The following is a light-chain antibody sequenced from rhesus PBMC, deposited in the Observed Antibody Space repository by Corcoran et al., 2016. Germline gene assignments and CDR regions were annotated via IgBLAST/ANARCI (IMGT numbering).Light chain of an antibody. CDR3: FLYYGASVL. CDR2: KTN. Sequence: QVVVTQEPSLTVSPGGTVTLTCGSSTGAVTSGNYPIWVQQKPGQAPRGLIYKTNTKHSWTPARFSGSLAGGKAALTVSGAQPEDEAEYYCFLYYGASVLFGGGTRLTVL. J-gene: IGLJ3*01. CDR1: TGAVTSGNY. V-gene: IGLV7-80*01.